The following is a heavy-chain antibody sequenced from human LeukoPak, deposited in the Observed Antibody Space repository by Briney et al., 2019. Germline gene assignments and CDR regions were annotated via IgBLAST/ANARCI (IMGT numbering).Heavy chain of an antibody. CDR2: MNPNSGNT. Sequence: ASVKVSCKASGYTFTSYGISWVRQATGQGLEWMGYMNPNSGNTGYAQKFQDRVTITSDTSISTAYMELSSLRSDDTAVYYCARDTQYNWNCPRWFDPWGQGTLVTVSS. CDR1: GYTFTSYG. CDR3: ARDTQYNWNCPRWFDP. D-gene: IGHD1-7*01. J-gene: IGHJ5*02. V-gene: IGHV1-8*03.